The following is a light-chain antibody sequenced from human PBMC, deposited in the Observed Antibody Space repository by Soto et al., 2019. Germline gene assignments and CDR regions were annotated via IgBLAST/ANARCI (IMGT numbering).Light chain of an antibody. CDR1: QSVSSSH. V-gene: IGKV3-20*01. CDR3: QQYGYSPIT. J-gene: IGKJ5*01. CDR2: AAS. Sequence: PGERATLSCRASQSVSSSHLAXYKXNXGXXXRXXXYAASSRATGSPDRFSGGGSGPDVTLTISRLEPEDCAVYYCQQYGYSPITFGQGTRLEIK.